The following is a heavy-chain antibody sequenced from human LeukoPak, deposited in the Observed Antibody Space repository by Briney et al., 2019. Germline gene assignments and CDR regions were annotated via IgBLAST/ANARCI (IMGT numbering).Heavy chain of an antibody. V-gene: IGHV4-38-2*01. CDR1: GYSISSGYY. CDR3: ARLTPIVGTNY. Sequence: SETLSLTCAVSGYSISSGYYWGWIRQPPGKGLEWIGSIYHSGNNYYNPSLKSRVAISVDTSKNQFSLKLSSVTAADTAVYYCARLTPIVGTNYWGQGTLVTVSS. D-gene: IGHD1-26*01. CDR2: IYHSGNN. J-gene: IGHJ4*02.